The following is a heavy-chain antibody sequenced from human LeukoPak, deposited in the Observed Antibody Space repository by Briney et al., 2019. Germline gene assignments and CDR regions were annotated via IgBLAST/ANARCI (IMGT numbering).Heavy chain of an antibody. CDR1: GGSISSYY. V-gene: IGHV4-59*01. Sequence: SETLSLTCTVSGGSISSYYWSWIRQPPGKGLEWIGYIYYSGSTNYNPSLKSRVTISVDTSKNQFSLKLSSVTAADPAVYYCARASTVREVIHAPSWGQGTLVTVSS. CDR3: ARASTVREVIHAPS. J-gene: IGHJ4*02. CDR2: IYYSGST. D-gene: IGHD3-10*01.